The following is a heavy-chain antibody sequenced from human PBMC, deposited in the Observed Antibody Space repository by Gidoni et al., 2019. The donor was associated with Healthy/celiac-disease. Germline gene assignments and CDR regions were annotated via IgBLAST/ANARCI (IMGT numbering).Heavy chain of an antibody. J-gene: IGHJ2*01. CDR3: ARDQVWTVAGTIGYFDL. Sequence: EVQLVESGGGLVQPGGSLRLSCAASGFTFSSYWMHWVRQAPGKGLGWVSRINSDGSSTSYADSVKGRFTISRDNAKNTLYLQMNSLRAEDTAVYYCARDQVWTVAGTIGYFDLWGRGTLVTVSS. D-gene: IGHD6-19*01. V-gene: IGHV3-74*01. CDR1: GFTFSSYW. CDR2: INSDGSST.